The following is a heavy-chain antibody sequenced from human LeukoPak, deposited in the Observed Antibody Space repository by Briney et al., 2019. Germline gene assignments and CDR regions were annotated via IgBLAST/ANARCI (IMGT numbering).Heavy chain of an antibody. D-gene: IGHD3-3*01. CDR2: IIPIFGTA. CDR1: GGTFTSYA. V-gene: IGHV1-69*05. Sequence: ASVKVSCKASGGTFTSYAISWLPQAPGQGLEWMGRIIPIFGTANYAQKFQGRVTITTDESTSTAYTELSSLRSEDTAVYYCARELRFLEAFDYWGQGTLVTVSS. CDR3: ARELRFLEAFDY. J-gene: IGHJ4*02.